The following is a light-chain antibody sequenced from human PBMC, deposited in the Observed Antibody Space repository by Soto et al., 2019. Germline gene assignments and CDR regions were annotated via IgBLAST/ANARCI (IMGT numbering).Light chain of an antibody. J-gene: IGKJ1*01. CDR1: QSVSNNY. CDR2: GES. V-gene: IGKV3-20*01. Sequence: EIVLTQSPGTLSLSPGERATLSCRASQSVSNNYLAWYQQKPGQAPRLLIYGESNRATGIPDRFSGSGSGTDFPLTISRLEPEEFAVYYCQQYGRSGTFGQGTKVDIK. CDR3: QQYGRSGT.